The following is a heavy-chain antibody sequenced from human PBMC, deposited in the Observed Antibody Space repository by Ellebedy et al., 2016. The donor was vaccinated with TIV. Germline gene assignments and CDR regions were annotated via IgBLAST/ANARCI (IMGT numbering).Heavy chain of an antibody. D-gene: IGHD6-19*01. CDR1: GYSFTSYW. J-gene: IGHJ3*02. CDR2: IYPGDSDT. CDR3: ARQASGWYGADAFDI. V-gene: IGHV5-51*01. Sequence: GESLKISCKGSGYSFTSYWIGWVRQMPGKGLEWMGIIYPGDSDTRYSPSFQGQVTISADKSISTAYLQWSSLKASDTAMYYCARQASGWYGADAFDIWGQGTMVTVSS.